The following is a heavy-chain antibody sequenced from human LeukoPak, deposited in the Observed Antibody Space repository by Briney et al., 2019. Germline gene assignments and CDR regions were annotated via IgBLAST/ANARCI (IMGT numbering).Heavy chain of an antibody. D-gene: IGHD3-9*01. CDR3: ANSPTYYDILTGPEFPDY. CDR1: GFTFSDYY. Sequence: PGGSLRLSCAASGFTFSDYYMSWIRQAPGKGLEWVSYISSSGSTIYYADSVKGRFTISRDNSKNTLYLQMNSLRAKDTAVYYCANSPTYYDILTGPEFPDYWGQGTLVTVSS. CDR2: ISSSGSTI. J-gene: IGHJ4*02. V-gene: IGHV3-11*01.